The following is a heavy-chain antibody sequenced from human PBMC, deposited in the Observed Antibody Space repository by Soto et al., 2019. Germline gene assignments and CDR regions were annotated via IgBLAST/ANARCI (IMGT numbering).Heavy chain of an antibody. CDR2: TYYRSKWYH. D-gene: IGHD6-13*01. Sequence: SQTLSLTYAISGDGVSRNRATWNWFRQSPSRGLEWLGRTYYRSKWYHDYAVSLNGRGTINPDTSQNQFSLHLTSVTPEDTAVYYCGRLVGNSWIDYWGQGTLVTVSS. CDR3: GRLVGNSWIDY. J-gene: IGHJ4*02. V-gene: IGHV6-1*01. CDR1: GDGVSRNRAT.